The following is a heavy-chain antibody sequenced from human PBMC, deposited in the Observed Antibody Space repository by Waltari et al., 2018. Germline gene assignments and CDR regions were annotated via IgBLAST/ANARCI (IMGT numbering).Heavy chain of an antibody. Sequence: EVQLVESGGGLVQPGGSLRLSCAASGFTFSSYSMNWVRQAPGKGLEWVSYISSSSSTIYYADSVKGRFTISRDNAKNSLYLQMNSLRAEDTAVYYCARDRRVTHFDYWGQGTLVTVSS. D-gene: IGHD4-4*01. V-gene: IGHV3-48*04. CDR1: GFTFSSYS. CDR2: ISSSSSTI. CDR3: ARDRRVTHFDY. J-gene: IGHJ4*02.